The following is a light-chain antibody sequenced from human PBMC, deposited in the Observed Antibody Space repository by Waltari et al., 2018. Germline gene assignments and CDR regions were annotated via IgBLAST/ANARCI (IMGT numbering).Light chain of an antibody. CDR2: YDS. CDR3: QVWDDSNNSGV. J-gene: IGLJ3*02. CDR1: NIEPQR. V-gene: IGLV3-21*04. Sequence: YVLTQPPSLSVAPGETARLTCGGDNIEPQRVNWYQFKPGQAPLLVMFYDSARPPGIPERLSGSNAGNTATLTITWVEAGDEADYHCQVWDDSNNSGVFGGGTKLTVL.